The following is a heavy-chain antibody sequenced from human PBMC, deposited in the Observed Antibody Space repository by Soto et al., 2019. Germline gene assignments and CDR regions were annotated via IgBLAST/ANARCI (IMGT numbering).Heavy chain of an antibody. CDR1: GFTFSSYE. V-gene: IGHV3-48*03. CDR2: ISSSGSTI. Sequence: EVQLVESGGGLVQPGGSLRLSCAASGFTFSSYEMNWVRQAPGKGLEWVSYISSSGSTIYYADSVKGRFTISRDNAKNSLYLQMNSLRAEDTAVYYCARDRGEQQLVPYYYGMDVWGQGTTVTVSS. D-gene: IGHD6-13*01. CDR3: ARDRGEQQLVPYYYGMDV. J-gene: IGHJ6*02.